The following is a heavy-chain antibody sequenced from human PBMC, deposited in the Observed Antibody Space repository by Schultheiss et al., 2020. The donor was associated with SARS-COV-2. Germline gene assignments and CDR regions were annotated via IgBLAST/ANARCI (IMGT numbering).Heavy chain of an antibody. V-gene: IGHV3-23*01. CDR3: AIKCSSTTCHSFGMDV. CDR2: ISGSGRSS. D-gene: IGHD2-2*01. J-gene: IGHJ6*02. Sequence: GGSLRLSCAASGFSFSTYAVNWVRQAPGKGLEWVSSISGSGRSSFYADSVKGRFTISRDNSKNTLYLQMNSLRAEDTAVYYCAIKCSSTTCHSFGMDVWGQGTTVTVSS. CDR1: GFSFSTYA.